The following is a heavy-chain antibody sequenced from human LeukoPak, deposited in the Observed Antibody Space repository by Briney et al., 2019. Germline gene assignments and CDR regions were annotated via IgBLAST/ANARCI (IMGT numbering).Heavy chain of an antibody. CDR2: IYYSGST. J-gene: IGHJ4*02. Sequence: PSETLSLTCTVSGGSISSYYWSWIRQPPGKGLEWIGYIYYSGSTNYNPSLKSRVTISVDTSKNQFSLKLSSVTAADTAVYYCARETVTTIGIDYWGQGTLVTVSS. D-gene: IGHD4-17*01. CDR1: GGSISSYY. CDR3: ARETVTTIGIDY. V-gene: IGHV4-59*12.